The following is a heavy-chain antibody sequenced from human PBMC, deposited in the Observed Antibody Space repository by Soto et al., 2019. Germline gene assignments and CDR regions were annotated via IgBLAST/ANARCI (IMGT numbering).Heavy chain of an antibody. CDR3: ARIDYSNHNWFYP. CDR1: GGSISSGGYS. D-gene: IGHD4-4*01. J-gene: IGHJ5*02. Sequence: SLTWAVSGGSISSGGYSWSRIRQPPGKGLEWIGYIYHSGSTYYNPSLKSRVTISVDRSKNQFSLKLSSVPAADTAVYYCARIDYSNHNWFYPFGQGTMVAVSS. V-gene: IGHV4-30-2*01. CDR2: IYHSGST.